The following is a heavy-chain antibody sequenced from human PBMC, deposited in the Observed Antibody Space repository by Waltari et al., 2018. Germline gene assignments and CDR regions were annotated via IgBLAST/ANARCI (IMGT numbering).Heavy chain of an antibody. CDR3: ARAYSGSYET. J-gene: IGHJ3*01. CDR2: IQRDGNGE. CDR1: GFTFSSYW. D-gene: IGHD1-26*01. Sequence: EVQLVESGGDLVQPGGSLRLSCSASGFTFSSYWMTWVRQAPGKGLEWGANIQRDGNGEYYADSVKGRFTISRDNAKNSLYLQMNSLRAEDTAVYYCARAYSGSYETWGQGTLVTVSS. V-gene: IGHV3-7*01.